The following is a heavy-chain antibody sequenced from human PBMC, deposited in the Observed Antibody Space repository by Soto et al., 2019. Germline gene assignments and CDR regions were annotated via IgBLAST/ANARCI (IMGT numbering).Heavy chain of an antibody. CDR3: AEGGRGIGELKSAGFDY. CDR2: ISGSGGST. CDR1: GFTFSSYA. V-gene: IGHV3-23*01. D-gene: IGHD1-26*01. Sequence: EVQLLESGGGLVQPGGSLRLSCAASGFTFSSYAMSWVRQAPGKGLEWVSAISGSGGSTYYADSVKGRFTISRDNSKNTLYLQMNSLGAEDTAVYYCAEGGRGIGELKSAGFDYWGQGTLVSVSS. J-gene: IGHJ4*02.